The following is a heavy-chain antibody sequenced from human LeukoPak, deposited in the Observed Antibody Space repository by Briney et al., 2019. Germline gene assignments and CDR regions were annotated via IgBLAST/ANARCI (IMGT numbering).Heavy chain of an antibody. Sequence: GGSLTLSCAASGFTFSSYEMNWVRQAPGKGLEGVSYISSSGSTIYHADSVKGRFTISRDNAKNSLYLQMNSVRAEDTAVYYCAELGITMIGGVWGKGTTVTISS. CDR3: AELGITMIGGV. V-gene: IGHV3-48*03. CDR2: ISSSGSTI. J-gene: IGHJ6*04. D-gene: IGHD3-10*02. CDR1: GFTFSSYE.